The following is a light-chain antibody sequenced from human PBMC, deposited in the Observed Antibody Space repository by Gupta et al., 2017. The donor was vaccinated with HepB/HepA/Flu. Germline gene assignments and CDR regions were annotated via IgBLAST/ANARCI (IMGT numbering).Light chain of an antibody. J-gene: IGLJ2*01. Sequence: SALTQPASVSGSPGQSITISCTGTNGDIGGYNYVSWYQQNPGKAPKLMIYDVSTRPSGVADRFSGSKSGNTASLTISGLQAEDEADYYCSSYASISALVVFGGGTKLTVL. V-gene: IGLV2-14*03. CDR2: DVS. CDR1: NGDIGGYNY. CDR3: SSYASISALVV.